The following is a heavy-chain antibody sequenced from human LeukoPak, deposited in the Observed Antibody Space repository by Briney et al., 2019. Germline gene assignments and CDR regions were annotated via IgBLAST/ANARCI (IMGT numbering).Heavy chain of an antibody. Sequence: GRSLRLSCAASGFTFSSYAIHWVRQAPGKGLEWVAVMSNDGSKNYYADSVKGRFTISRDDSKNTLYLQMNSLRAEDTAVYYCAKDLGRYRNNYFDYWGQGTLVTVSS. V-gene: IGHV3-30-3*01. CDR2: MSNDGSKN. CDR3: AKDLGRYRNNYFDY. CDR1: GFTFSSYA. D-gene: IGHD1-26*01. J-gene: IGHJ4*02.